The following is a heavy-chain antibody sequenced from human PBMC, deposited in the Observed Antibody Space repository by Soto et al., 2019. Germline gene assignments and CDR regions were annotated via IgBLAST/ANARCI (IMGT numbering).Heavy chain of an antibody. CDR3: AHAGDYNLLSFDH. CDR1: GFSLTTTPMG. D-gene: IGHD4-17*01. V-gene: IGHV2-5*02. CDR2: IYWDDDK. J-gene: IGHJ4*02. Sequence: QITLKESGPPLVKPAQTLTLTYAFSGFSLTTTPMGVAWIRQPPGKALELLALIYWDDDKRYSASLKNRLAISKHTSRNRVVLTITNMNPEDTGTDFCAHAGDYNLLSFDHWGPGTLVTVAS.